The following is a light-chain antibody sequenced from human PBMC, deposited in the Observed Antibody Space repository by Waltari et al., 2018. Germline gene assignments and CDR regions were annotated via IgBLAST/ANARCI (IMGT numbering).Light chain of an antibody. CDR3: CSYAGRSTLV. J-gene: IGLJ2*01. CDR1: SSDVGSSNL. CDR2: EVS. V-gene: IGLV2-23*02. Sequence: QSALTQPASVSGSPGQSITISCTGTSSDVGSSNLVSWYQQHPGKAPKLMIYEVSKRPSGVCNRFSCSKSGNTASLTISGLQAEDEADYYCCSYAGRSTLVFGGGTKLTVL.